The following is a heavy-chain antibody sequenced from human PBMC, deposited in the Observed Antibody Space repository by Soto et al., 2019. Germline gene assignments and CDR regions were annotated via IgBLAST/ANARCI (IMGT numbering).Heavy chain of an antibody. V-gene: IGHV4-59*12. D-gene: IGHD3-3*01. CDR1: GVSISSYY. Sequence: LETLSLTCSFSGVSISSYYWSLIRQPPGKGLEWIGYIYHSGSTYYNPSLKSRVTISVDRSENQFSLKLSSVTAADTAVYYCARGGITIFGVVIGMDVWGQGTTVTVSS. J-gene: IGHJ6*02. CDR2: IYHSGST. CDR3: ARGGITIFGVVIGMDV.